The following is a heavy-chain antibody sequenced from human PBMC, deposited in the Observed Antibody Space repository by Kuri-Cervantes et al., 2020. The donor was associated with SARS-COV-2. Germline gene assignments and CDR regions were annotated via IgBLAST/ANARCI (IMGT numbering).Heavy chain of an antibody. J-gene: IGHJ3*02. Sequence: SETLSLTCAVSGYSISSGYYWGWIRQPPGKGLEWIGSIYHSGSTYYNPSLKSRVTISVDTSKNQFSLKLSSVTAADTAVYYCARAGWSGTDAFDIWGQGTMVTVSS. D-gene: IGHD1-26*01. CDR1: GYSISSGYY. CDR3: ARAGWSGTDAFDI. V-gene: IGHV4-38-2*01. CDR2: IYHSGST.